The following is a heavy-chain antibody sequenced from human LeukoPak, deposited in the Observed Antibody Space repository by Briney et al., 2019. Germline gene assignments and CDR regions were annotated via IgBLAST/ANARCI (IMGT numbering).Heavy chain of an antibody. CDR2: IKQDGSEK. CDR1: GFTFSSYW. J-gene: IGHJ6*04. D-gene: IGHD5-18*01. V-gene: IGHV3-7*01. CDR3: ARDWSLNTAMAPRVSQMDV. Sequence: PGGSLRLSCAASGFTFSSYWMSGVRQAPGKGLEWVANIKQDGSEKYYVDSVKGRFTISRDNAKNSLYLQMNSLRAEDTAVYYCARDWSLNTAMAPRVSQMDVWGKGTTVTVSS.